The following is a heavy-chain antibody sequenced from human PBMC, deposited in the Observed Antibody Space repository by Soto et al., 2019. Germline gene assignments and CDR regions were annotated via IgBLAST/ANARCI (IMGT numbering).Heavy chain of an antibody. J-gene: IGHJ6*02. D-gene: IGHD3-16*01. Sequence: QVQLVQSGAAVKNPGASVKVSCKASGYTFTRYGLGWARQAPGQGLEWLGRINTYNGNTNYAQNVQGRVTLTTDTAASTAYMELRSRTSNDTAIYYCSMVDVYVTPSPQDVWGQGTTVIVSS. CDR1: GYTFTRYG. CDR2: INTYNGNT. CDR3: SMVDVYVTPSPQDV. V-gene: IGHV1-18*01.